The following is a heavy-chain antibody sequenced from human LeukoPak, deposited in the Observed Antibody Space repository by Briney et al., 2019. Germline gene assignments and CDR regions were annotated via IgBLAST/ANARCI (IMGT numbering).Heavy chain of an antibody. V-gene: IGHV5-51*01. Sequence: GESLKISCKASGYRFTTTWIGWVRQMPGKGLEWMGVIYPADSETRYSPSFQGQVIISADMSISTAYLEWHSLKASDTAMYYCARQGGDPRNLGDAFDIWGQGTVVSVSS. CDR3: ARQGGDPRNLGDAFDI. J-gene: IGHJ3*02. D-gene: IGHD2-21*02. CDR2: IYPADSET. CDR1: GYRFTTTW.